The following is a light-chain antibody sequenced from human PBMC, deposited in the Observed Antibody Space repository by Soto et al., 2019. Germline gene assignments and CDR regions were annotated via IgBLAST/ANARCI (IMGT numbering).Light chain of an antibody. J-gene: IGKJ4*01. CDR2: GAS. V-gene: IGKV3-20*01. CDR1: QSVSSNF. CDR3: RQYGRSLGFA. Sequence: LSQSVVTLSLCPERRSTLSFTVFQSVSSNFLAWYQEKPGQAPRLLIYGASSRATGIPDRFSGSGSGTDFTLTISRLEPVDFAVYYCRQYGRSLGFAFGGGTKVDI.